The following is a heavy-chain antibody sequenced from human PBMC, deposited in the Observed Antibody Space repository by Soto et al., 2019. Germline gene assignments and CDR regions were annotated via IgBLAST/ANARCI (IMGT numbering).Heavy chain of an antibody. CDR2: ITSSARTI. CDR1: GFTFSDHY. D-gene: IGHD3-16*01. V-gene: IGHV3-11*01. Sequence: QVQLVESGGDLVKPGGSLRLSCATSGFTFSDHYMSWIRQAPGKGLEWISYITSSARTIYYADSVKGQFTISRDNAKYSRYLQMNSLRAEDTAVYYCAGGGTPEQFDYWGQGTLVTVSS. J-gene: IGHJ4*02. CDR3: AGGGTPEQFDY.